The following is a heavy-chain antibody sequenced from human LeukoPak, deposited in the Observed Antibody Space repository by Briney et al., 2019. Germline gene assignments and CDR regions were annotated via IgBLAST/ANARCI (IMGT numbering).Heavy chain of an antibody. Sequence: PGGSLRLSCAASGFTFSSYGMHWVRQAPGKGLEWVAFIRYDGSNKYYADSVKGRFTISRDNSKNTLYLQMNSLRAEDTAVYYCARDEEACGGSCYSDFDYWGQGTLVTVSS. CDR3: ARDEEACGGSCYSDFDY. D-gene: IGHD2-15*01. CDR1: GFTFSSYG. CDR2: IRYDGSNK. J-gene: IGHJ4*02. V-gene: IGHV3-30*02.